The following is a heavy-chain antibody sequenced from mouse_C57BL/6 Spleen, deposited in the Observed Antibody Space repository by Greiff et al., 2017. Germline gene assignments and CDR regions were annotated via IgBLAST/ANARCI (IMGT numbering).Heavy chain of an antibody. V-gene: IGHV5-4*01. Sequence: EVQGVESGGGLVKPGGSLKLSCAASGFTFSSYAMSWVRQTPEKRLEWVATISDGGSYTYYPDNVKGRFTISRDNAKNNLYLQMSHLKSEDTAMYYCARDRTLYAMDYWGQGTSVTVSS. CDR3: ARDRTLYAMDY. CDR2: ISDGGSYT. CDR1: GFTFSSYA. J-gene: IGHJ4*01.